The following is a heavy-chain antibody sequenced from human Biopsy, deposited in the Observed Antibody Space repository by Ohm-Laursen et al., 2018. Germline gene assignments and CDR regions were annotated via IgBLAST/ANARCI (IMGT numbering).Heavy chain of an antibody. J-gene: IGHJ6*02. V-gene: IGHV4-4*09. CDR3: ARMGCSGGSCHYYSYGMDV. D-gene: IGHD2-15*01. CDR2: IHHSGST. Sequence: GTLSLTCTVSGVSITAYYWSWIRQPPGKGLECIGNIHHSGSTNYNPSLKSRLTISVDTSKNQFSLKLSSVTAADTAVYYCARMGCSGGSCHYYSYGMDVWGQGTTVTVSS. CDR1: GVSITAYY.